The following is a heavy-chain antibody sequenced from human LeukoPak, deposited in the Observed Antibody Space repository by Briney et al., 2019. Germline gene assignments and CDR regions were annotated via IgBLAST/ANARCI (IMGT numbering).Heavy chain of an antibody. J-gene: IGHJ4*02. D-gene: IGHD4-17*01. CDR3: ARDDDYGASG. Sequence: SETLSLPCTLSGGSISRGGYYWSWIPRHPGEGLEWIEYIYDSGSTYYNPSLKSRVTISVDTSKNQFSLKLGSVTAADTAVYYCARDDDYGASGWGQGTLVTVYS. V-gene: IGHV4-31*03. CDR2: IYDSGST. CDR1: GGSISRGGYY.